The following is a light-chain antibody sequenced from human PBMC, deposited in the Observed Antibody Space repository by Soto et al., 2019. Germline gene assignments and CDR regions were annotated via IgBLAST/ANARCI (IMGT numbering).Light chain of an antibody. Sequence: QSALTQSASVSGSPGQSITFSCTGTSSDVGAYNHVSWYQQHPGKAPKLMIYDVINRPSGVSNRFSGSKSGNTASLTISGLQAEDEADYYCSSYTTSSTVLFGGGTQLTVL. CDR1: SSDVGAYNH. CDR3: SSYTTSSTVL. CDR2: DVI. V-gene: IGLV2-14*01. J-gene: IGLJ2*01.